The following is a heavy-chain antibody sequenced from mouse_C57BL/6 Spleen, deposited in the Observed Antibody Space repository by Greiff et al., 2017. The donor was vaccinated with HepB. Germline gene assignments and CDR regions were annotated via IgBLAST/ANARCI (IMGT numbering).Heavy chain of an antibody. CDR2: ISSGSSTI. CDR1: GFTFSDYG. CDR3: ARPLYYYGSSYDYAMDY. J-gene: IGHJ4*01. V-gene: IGHV5-17*01. Sequence: EVHLVESGGGLVKPGGSLKLSCAASGFTFSDYGMHWVRQAPEKGLEWVAYISSGSSTIYYADTVKGRFTISRDNAKNTLFLQMTSLRSEDTAMYYCARPLYYYGSSYDYAMDYWGQGTSVTVSS. D-gene: IGHD1-1*01.